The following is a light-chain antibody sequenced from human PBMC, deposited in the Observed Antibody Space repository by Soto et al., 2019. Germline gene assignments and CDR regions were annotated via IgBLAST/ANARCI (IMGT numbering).Light chain of an antibody. J-gene: IGKJ1*01. CDR2: GAS. Sequence: ESVLTQSPATLSLSPGERATLSCGASQSVSNNYLAWYQQRPGQAPRLLIYGASTRATGIPARFSGSGSGTEFTLTISSLQSEDFAVYYCQQYNNWPPTFGQGTKVDIK. V-gene: IGKV3-15*01. CDR1: QSVSNN. CDR3: QQYNNWPPT.